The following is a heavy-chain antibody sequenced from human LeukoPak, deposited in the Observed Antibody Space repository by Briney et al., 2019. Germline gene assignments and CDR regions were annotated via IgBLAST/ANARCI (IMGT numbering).Heavy chain of an antibody. CDR3: ARGRVSGYFRGLYYFDY. Sequence: SETLSLTCTVSGGSISTYYWSWIRQPAGKGLEWIGLIYASGSTNYNPSLKSRVTMSVDTSKNQFSLKLSSVTAADTAVYYCARGRVSGYFRGLYYFDYWGQGTLVTVSS. V-gene: IGHV4-4*07. D-gene: IGHD5-12*01. J-gene: IGHJ4*02. CDR1: GGSISTYY. CDR2: IYASGST.